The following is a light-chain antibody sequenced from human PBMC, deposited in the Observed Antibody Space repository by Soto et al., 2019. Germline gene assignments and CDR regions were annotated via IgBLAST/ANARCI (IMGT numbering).Light chain of an antibody. Sequence: DIQMTQSPSSLSASVGDRVTITCRASQDIGIYLAWYQQKSGRVPKILIYTTSTLHSGVPSRFSGSGSGTEFTLTIRSLQPEDVATYFCQINVVAPRTFGQGTKVEIK. CDR1: QDIGIY. J-gene: IGKJ1*01. CDR3: QINVVAPRT. CDR2: TTS. V-gene: IGKV1-27*01.